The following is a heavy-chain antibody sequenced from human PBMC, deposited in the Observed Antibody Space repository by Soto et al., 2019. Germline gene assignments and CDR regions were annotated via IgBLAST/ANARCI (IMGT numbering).Heavy chain of an antibody. J-gene: IGHJ3*01. CDR1: GLTISGKKY. CDR3: ATWHEREHAYDV. CDR2: LYDVDGS. Sequence: QPGGSLRLSCAAFGLTISGKKYVAWVRQAPGKGLEWVSALYDVDGSFYADSVKGRFTTSSDSSKTTVYLQMNGLRPDDTAVYYCATWHEREHAYDVWGQGTTVTVS. D-gene: IGHD1-1*01. V-gene: IGHV3-53*01.